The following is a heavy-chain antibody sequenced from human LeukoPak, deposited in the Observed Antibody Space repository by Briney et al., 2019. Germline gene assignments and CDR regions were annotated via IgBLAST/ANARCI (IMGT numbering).Heavy chain of an antibody. CDR3: AQRPMTGDGYNPFLLVHY. J-gene: IGHJ4*02. CDR1: GFSFRNYW. D-gene: IGHD5-24*01. V-gene: IGHV3-7*03. CDR2: IKQDESEK. Sequence: GGSLRLSCTTSGFSFRNYWMGWVRQAPGKGLEWVANIKQDESEKYYVGSVKGRFSISRDNAKNSLYLQMNSLRVEDAAVYYCAQRPMTGDGYNPFLLVHYWGQGTLVTVSS.